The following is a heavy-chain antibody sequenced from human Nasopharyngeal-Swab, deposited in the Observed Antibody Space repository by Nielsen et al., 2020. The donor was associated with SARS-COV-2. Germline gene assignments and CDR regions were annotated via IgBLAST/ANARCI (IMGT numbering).Heavy chain of an antibody. CDR2: ISYDGSNK. CDR3: ARDLMYGSGSRMDV. CDR1: GFTFSSYA. D-gene: IGHD3-10*01. V-gene: IGHV3-30-3*01. J-gene: IGHJ6*02. Sequence: GGSLRLSCAASGFTFSSYAMHWVRQAPGKGLEWVAVISYDGSNKYYADSVKGRFTISRDNSKNTLYLQMNSLRAEDTAVYYCARDLMYGSGSRMDVWGQGTTVTVSS.